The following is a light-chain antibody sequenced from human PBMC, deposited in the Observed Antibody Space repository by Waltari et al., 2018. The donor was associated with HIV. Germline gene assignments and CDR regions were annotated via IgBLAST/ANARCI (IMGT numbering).Light chain of an antibody. CDR1: SSDFVTSHS. CDR2: EVS. J-gene: IGLJ2*01. V-gene: IGLV2-14*01. Sequence: QSALTQPASVSGSPGQSITISCTGPSSDFVTSHSVSWYQQHPGKAPKLIIYEVSTRPSGISDRFSGSKSDNAASLTIAALQPEDEADYYCSSYTNTNISFGGGTKLTVL. CDR3: SSYTNTNIS.